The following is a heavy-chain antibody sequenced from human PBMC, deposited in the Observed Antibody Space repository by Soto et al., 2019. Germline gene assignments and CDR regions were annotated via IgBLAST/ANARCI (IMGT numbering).Heavy chain of an antibody. CDR2: IDPSDSYT. Sequence: EVQLVQSGAEVKKPGESLRISCKGSGYSITSYWISWVRQMPGKGLEWMGRIDPSDSYTNYSPSFQGHVTISADKSISTAYLQWSSLKASDTAMYYSARHAGGRYNWFDPWGQGTLVTVSS. CDR1: GYSITSYW. J-gene: IGHJ5*02. CDR3: ARHAGGRYNWFDP. D-gene: IGHD6-19*01. V-gene: IGHV5-10-1*01.